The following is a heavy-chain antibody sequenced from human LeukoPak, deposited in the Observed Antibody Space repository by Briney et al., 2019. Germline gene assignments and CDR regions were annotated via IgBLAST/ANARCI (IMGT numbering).Heavy chain of an antibody. D-gene: IGHD3-22*01. CDR2: INLSGST. CDR1: GGSFSGYY. J-gene: IGHJ4*02. V-gene: IGHV4-34*01. Sequence: SETLSLTCAVYGGSFSGYYWSWIRQPPGKGLEWIGEINLSGSTNYNPSLKSRVTISVDTSKNQFSLKLSSVTAADTAVYYCASTLYLYYYDSSGYYYWGQGTLVTVSS. CDR3: ASTLYLYYYDSSGYYY.